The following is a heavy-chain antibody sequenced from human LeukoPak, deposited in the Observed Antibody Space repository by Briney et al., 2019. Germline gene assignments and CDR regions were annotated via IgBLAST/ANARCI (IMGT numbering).Heavy chain of an antibody. D-gene: IGHD3-22*01. V-gene: IGHV3-15*01. J-gene: IGHJ4*02. CDR1: GFTFSNAW. CDR3: TTTGNYYDSSGSDY. CDR2: IKSKTDGGTT. Sequence: GGSLRLSCAASGFTFSNAWMSWVRQAPGKGLEWVGRIKSKTDGGTTDYAAPVKGRFTISRDDSKNTLYLQMNSLKTDDTAVYYCTTTGNYYDSSGSDYWGQGTLVTVSS.